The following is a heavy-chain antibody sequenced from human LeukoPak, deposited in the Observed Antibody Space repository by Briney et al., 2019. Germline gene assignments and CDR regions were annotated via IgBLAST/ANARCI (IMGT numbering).Heavy chain of an antibody. CDR3: AKAPPAWLVRFRLSS. D-gene: IGHD6-19*01. CDR2: IYTSGST. V-gene: IGHV4-4*07. J-gene: IGHJ4*02. Sequence: PSETLSLTCTVSGGSISSYYWSWIRQPAGKGLEWIGRIYTSGSTNYNPSLKSRVTMSVDTSKNQFSLKLSSVTAADTAVYYCAKAPPAWLVRFRLSSWGQGTLVTVSS. CDR1: GGSISSYY.